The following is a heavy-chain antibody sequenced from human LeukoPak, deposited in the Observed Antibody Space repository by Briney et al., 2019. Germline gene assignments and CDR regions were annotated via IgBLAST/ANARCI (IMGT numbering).Heavy chain of an antibody. CDR1: GYSFTSYW. V-gene: IGHV5-51*01. CDR2: IYPGDCDT. CDR3: ARQGSYFDC. Sequence: GDCLKISCKGSGYSFTSYWIGWVRQTPGKGLEWMGIIYPGDCDTRYRPSFQGQVTISADKSISTAYLQWSSLKASDTAMYYCARQGSYFDCWAQGTLVTVSS. J-gene: IGHJ4*02.